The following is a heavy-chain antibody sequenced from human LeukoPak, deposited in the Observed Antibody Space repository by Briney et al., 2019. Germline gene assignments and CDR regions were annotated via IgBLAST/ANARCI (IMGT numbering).Heavy chain of an antibody. Sequence: GGSLRLSCAASGFTFSSYAMSWVRQAPGKGLEWVSAISGSGGSTYYAGSVKGRFTISRDNSKNTLYLQMNSLRAEDTAVYYCAKSIPYSSSSEIDYWGQGTLVTVSS. D-gene: IGHD6-6*01. CDR1: GFTFSSYA. J-gene: IGHJ4*02. V-gene: IGHV3-23*01. CDR3: AKSIPYSSSSEIDY. CDR2: ISGSGGST.